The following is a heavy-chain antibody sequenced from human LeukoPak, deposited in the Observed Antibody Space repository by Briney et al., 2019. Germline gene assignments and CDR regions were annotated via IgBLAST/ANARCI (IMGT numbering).Heavy chain of an antibody. CDR1: GYTFTSYD. Sequence: ASVKVSCKASGYTFTSYDINWVRQATGQGLEWMGWMNPNSGNTGYAQEFQGRVTMTRNTSISTAYMEVSTLRSEDTAVYYCARAYNDDSSGSNWFDPWGQGTLVTVSS. D-gene: IGHD3-22*01. CDR3: ARAYNDDSSGSNWFDP. J-gene: IGHJ5*02. V-gene: IGHV1-8*01. CDR2: MNPNSGNT.